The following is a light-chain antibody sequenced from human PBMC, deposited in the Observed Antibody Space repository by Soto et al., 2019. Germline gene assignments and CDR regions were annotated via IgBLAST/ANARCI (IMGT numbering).Light chain of an antibody. CDR3: SSYTSSSPYV. Sequence: QSVLTQPASVSGSPGQSITISCTGTSSVVGGYNYVSWYQQHPGKAPKLMIYEVSNRPSGVSNRFSGSKSGNTASLTISGLQAEDEADYYCSSYTSSSPYVFXTGTKVTVL. J-gene: IGLJ1*01. CDR2: EVS. CDR1: SSVVGGYNY. V-gene: IGLV2-14*01.